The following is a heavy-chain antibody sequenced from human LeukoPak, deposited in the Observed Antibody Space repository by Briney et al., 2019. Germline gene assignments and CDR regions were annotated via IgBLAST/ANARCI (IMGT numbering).Heavy chain of an antibody. J-gene: IGHJ5*02. D-gene: IGHD2-2*01. CDR3: GRAGVPAGCHPRGVVGWFVL. V-gene: IGHV4-34*01. Sequence: SETLSLTCAVYVGSFSGYYWCWMRQPPGKGLEWMGEIYHSGSTNYNPSLKSRVTISVDTSKNQFSLNPSSVTAADNDRYYCGRAGVPAGCHPRGVVGWFVLWGGGT. CDR2: IYHSGST. CDR1: VGSFSGYY.